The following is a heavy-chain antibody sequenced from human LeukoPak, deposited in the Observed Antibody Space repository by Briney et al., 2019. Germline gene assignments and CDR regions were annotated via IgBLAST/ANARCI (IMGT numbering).Heavy chain of an antibody. CDR3: ARDLEGLPSDYDYVWGSYRSGLGAFDI. D-gene: IGHD3-16*02. Sequence: SQTLSLTCAISGDSVSSNSAAWNWIRQSPSRGLEWLGRTYYRSKWYNDYAVSVKSRITINPDTSKNQFSLQLNSVTPEDTAVYYCARDLEGLPSDYDYVWGSYRSGLGAFDIWGQGTMVTVSS. V-gene: IGHV6-1*01. J-gene: IGHJ3*02. CDR2: TYYRSKWYN. CDR1: GDSVSSNSAA.